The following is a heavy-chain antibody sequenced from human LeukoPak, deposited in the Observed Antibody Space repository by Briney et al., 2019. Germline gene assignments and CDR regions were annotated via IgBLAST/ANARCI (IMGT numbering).Heavy chain of an antibody. J-gene: IGHJ6*02. V-gene: IGHV3-64D*06. CDR1: GFTFSSYA. CDR2: ISSNGGST. CDR3: VKGPVPYYDFWSGPKHYGMDV. Sequence: GGSLRLSCSASGFTFSSYAMHWVRQAPGKGLEYVSAISSNGGSTYYADSVKGRFTISRDNSKNTLYLQMSSLRAEDTAVYYCVKGPVPYYDFWSGPKHYGMDVWGQGTTVTVSS. D-gene: IGHD3-3*01.